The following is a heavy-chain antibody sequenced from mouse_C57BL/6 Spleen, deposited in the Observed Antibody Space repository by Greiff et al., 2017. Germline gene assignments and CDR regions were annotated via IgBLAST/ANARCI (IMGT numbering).Heavy chain of an antibody. V-gene: IGHV1-15*01. D-gene: IGHD1-1*01. Sequence: VQLQQSGAELVRPGASVTLSCKASGYTFTDYEMHWVKQTPVHGLEWIGAIDPETGGTAYNQKFKGKAILTADKSSSTAYMELRSLTSEDSAVYYCTRSYYYGSSPTYWGQGTTLTVSS. J-gene: IGHJ2*01. CDR2: IDPETGGT. CDR1: GYTFTDYE. CDR3: TRSYYYGSSPTY.